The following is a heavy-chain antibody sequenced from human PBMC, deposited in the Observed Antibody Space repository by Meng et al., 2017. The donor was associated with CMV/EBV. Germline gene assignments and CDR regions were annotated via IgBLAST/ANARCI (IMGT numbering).Heavy chain of an antibody. D-gene: IGHD4-17*01. CDR2: MNPNSGNT. CDR1: GYTCTSYD. Sequence: KASGYTCTSYDINWVRQATGQGLKWMGWMNPNSGNTGYAQKFQGRVTMTRNTSISTAYMELSSLRSEDTAVYYCASLPVYGDYVRDYWGQGTLVTVSS. CDR3: ASLPVYGDYVRDY. J-gene: IGHJ4*02. V-gene: IGHV1-8*01.